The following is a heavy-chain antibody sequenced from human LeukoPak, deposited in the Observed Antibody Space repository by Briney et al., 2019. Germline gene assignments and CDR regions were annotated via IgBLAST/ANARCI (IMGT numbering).Heavy chain of an antibody. D-gene: IGHD3-10*02. CDR3: AELGITMIGGV. CDR2: ISGSNSHI. V-gene: IGHV3-21*05. Sequence: GGSLRLSCAASGFSFSSYSRNWVRQAPGKGLELVSYISGSNSHIYYADSVKGRFTISRDNAKNSLYLQMNSLRAEDTAVYHCAELGITMIGGVWGKGTTVTISS. J-gene: IGHJ6*04. CDR1: GFSFSSYS.